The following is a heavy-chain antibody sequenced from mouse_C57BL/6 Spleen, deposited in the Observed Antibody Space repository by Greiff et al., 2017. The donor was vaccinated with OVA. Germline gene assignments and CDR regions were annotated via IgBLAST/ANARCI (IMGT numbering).Heavy chain of an antibody. Sequence: VQLMESGPGLVKPSQSLSLTCSVTGYSITSGYYWKWIRQLPGNKLEWMGYISYDGSTNYNPPLKDRISITRDTSKNQFFLKLNSVTTEDTVIYDCAGELGNAMDYWGQGTSVTVSS. D-gene: IGHD4-1*01. J-gene: IGHJ4*01. CDR3: AGELGNAMDY. CDR2: ISYDGST. V-gene: IGHV3-6*01. CDR1: GYSITSGYY.